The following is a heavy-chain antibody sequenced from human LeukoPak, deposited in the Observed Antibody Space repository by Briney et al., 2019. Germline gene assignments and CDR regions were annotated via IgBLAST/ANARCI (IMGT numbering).Heavy chain of an antibody. V-gene: IGHV4-39*07. Sequence: SQTLSPTCTVSGGSISSGGYYWGWIRQPPGKGLEWIGSIYYSGSTYYNPSLKSRVTISVDTSKNQFSLKLSSVTAADTAVYYCARIGPDIVVVPAAMTINYWGQGTLVTVSS. D-gene: IGHD2-2*01. CDR3: ARIGPDIVVVPAAMTINY. CDR2: IYYSGST. J-gene: IGHJ4*02. CDR1: GGSISSGGYY.